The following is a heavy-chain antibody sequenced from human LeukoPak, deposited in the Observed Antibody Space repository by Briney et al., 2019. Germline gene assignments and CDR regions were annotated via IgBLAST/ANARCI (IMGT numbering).Heavy chain of an antibody. CDR3: ARTGHCSGGSCYSSDY. CDR1: GGSFCGYY. D-gene: IGHD2-15*01. CDR2: IYHSGST. J-gene: IGHJ4*02. Sequence: SDTLSLTWAGYGGSFCGYYWGLIRQPPGKGLEWIGEIYHSGSTNYNPSLKSRVTISVDTSKNQFSLKLSSVTAADTAVYYCARTGHCSGGSCYSSDYWGQGTLVTVSS. V-gene: IGHV4-34*01.